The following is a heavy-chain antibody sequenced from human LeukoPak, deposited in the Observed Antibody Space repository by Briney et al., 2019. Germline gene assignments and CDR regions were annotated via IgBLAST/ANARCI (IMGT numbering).Heavy chain of an antibody. Sequence: SETLSLTCTVSGGSISSSSYYWGWIRQPPGRGLEWIGSIYYSGSTYYNPSLKSRDTISVDTSKNQFSLKLTSVTAADTAVYYGARHASVSGNWPRPLDSWGQGSLVTVSS. CDR3: ARHASVSGNWPRPLDS. D-gene: IGHD6-19*01. CDR1: GGSISSSSYY. V-gene: IGHV4-39*01. J-gene: IGHJ4*02. CDR2: IYYSGST.